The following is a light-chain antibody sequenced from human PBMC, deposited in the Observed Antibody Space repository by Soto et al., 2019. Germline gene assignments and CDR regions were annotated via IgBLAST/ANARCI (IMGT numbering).Light chain of an antibody. CDR1: TSNIETNF. Sequence: QLVLTQPPSTSGTPGQRVTISCSGSTSNIETNFVYWYQQLPGTAPKLLIYKNNQRPSGVPDRFSGSKSGTSASLAISGLRSEDEADYYCASWDDSLGGDVVFGGGTKLTVL. CDR2: KNN. J-gene: IGLJ2*01. CDR3: ASWDDSLGGDVV. V-gene: IGLV1-47*01.